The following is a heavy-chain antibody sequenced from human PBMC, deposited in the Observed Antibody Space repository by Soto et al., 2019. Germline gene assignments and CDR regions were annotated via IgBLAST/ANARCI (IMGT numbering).Heavy chain of an antibody. CDR1: GFTVNTNY. Sequence: GGSLGLSCAASGFTVNTNYVSWVRQAPGKGLEWVSVIYSGGSTFYADSVRGRFTISRDNSKNTVNLQMNSLRAEDTAVYYCARDPWAADYWGQGTLVTVSS. V-gene: IGHV3-66*01. D-gene: IGHD3-16*01. CDR2: IYSGGST. J-gene: IGHJ4*02. CDR3: ARDPWAADY.